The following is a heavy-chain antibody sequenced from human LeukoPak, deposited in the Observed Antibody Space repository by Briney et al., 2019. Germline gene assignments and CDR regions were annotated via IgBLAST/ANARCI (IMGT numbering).Heavy chain of an antibody. CDR3: ALSGYSGSWDYYYYYMDV. CDR2: IYTSGST. D-gene: IGHD6-13*01. CDR1: GGSISSGSYY. Sequence: PSQTLSLTCTVSGGSISSGSYYWSWIRQPAGKGLEWIGRIYTSGSTNYNPSLKSRVTISVDTSKNQFSLKLSSVTAADTAVYYCALSGYSGSWDYYYYYMDVWGKGTTVTVSS. V-gene: IGHV4-61*02. J-gene: IGHJ6*03.